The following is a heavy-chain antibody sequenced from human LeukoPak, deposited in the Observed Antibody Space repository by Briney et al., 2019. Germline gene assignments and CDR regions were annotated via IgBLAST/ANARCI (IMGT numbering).Heavy chain of an antibody. J-gene: IGHJ3*02. V-gene: IGHV4-4*07. Sequence: SETLSLTCTVSGGSISSYYWSWIRRPAGKGLEWIGRIYTSVSTNYNPSLKSRVTMSLDTSKNQFSLKLSSVTGADTAVYYCAGRSCSSTSCYSVGDAFDIWGQGTMVTVSS. D-gene: IGHD2-2*01. CDR2: IYTSVST. CDR3: AGRSCSSTSCYSVGDAFDI. CDR1: GGSISSYY.